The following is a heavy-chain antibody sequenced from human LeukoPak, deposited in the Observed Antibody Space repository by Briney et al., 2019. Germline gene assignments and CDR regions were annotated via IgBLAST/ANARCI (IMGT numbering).Heavy chain of an antibody. CDR1: GFTFDDYA. D-gene: IGHD3-16*01. V-gene: IGHV3-9*03. CDR2: ISWNSGSI. CDR3: AKDIGGVPRYYFDY. J-gene: IGHJ4*02. Sequence: GGSLRLSCAASGFTFDDYAMHWVRQAPGKGLEWVSGISWNSGSIGYADSVKGRFTISRDNAKDSLYLQMNSLRAEDMALYYCAKDIGGVPRYYFDYWGQGTLVTVSS.